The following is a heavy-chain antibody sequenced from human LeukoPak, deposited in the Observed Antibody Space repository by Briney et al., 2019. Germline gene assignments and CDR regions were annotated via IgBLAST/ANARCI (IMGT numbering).Heavy chain of an antibody. J-gene: IGHJ4*02. CDR3: ARGGGYCNSISCYFDF. V-gene: IGHV3-23*01. Sequence: GGSLRLSCAVSGFTFSSSAMSWVRQAPGKGLEWVSSISGSGGSTYYADSVRGRFTISRDKSRNTLYLQMNSLRVEDTAVYYCARGGGYCNSISCYFDFWGQGTLVTVSS. CDR2: ISGSGGST. CDR1: GFTFSSSA. D-gene: IGHD2-2*01.